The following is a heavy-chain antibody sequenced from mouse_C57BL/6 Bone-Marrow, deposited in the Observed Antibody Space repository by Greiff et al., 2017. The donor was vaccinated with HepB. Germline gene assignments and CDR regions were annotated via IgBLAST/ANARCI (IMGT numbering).Heavy chain of an antibody. CDR3: TTPFAY. V-gene: IGHV1-15*01. J-gene: IGHJ3*01. Sequence: QVHVKQSGAELVRPGASVTLSCKASGYTFTDYEMHWVKQTPVHGLEWIGAIDPETGGTAYNQKFKGKAILTADKSSSTAYMELRSLTSEDSAVYYCTTPFAYWGQGTRVTVSA. CDR1: GYTFTDYE. CDR2: IDPETGGT.